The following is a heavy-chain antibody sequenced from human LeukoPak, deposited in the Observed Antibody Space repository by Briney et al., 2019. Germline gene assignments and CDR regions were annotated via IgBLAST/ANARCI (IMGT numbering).Heavy chain of an antibody. J-gene: IGHJ4*02. V-gene: IGHV3-23*01. CDR3: AKVSPSGSYYFDY. CDR1: GFTFSSYA. Sequence: GGSLRLSCAASGFTFSSYAMSWVRQAPGKGLEWVSAISGSGYSTFYADSVRGRFTISRDNSRNTLYLQMNSLRAEDTAVYYCAKVSPSGSYYFDYWGQGTLVTVSS. CDR2: ISGSGYST. D-gene: IGHD1-26*01.